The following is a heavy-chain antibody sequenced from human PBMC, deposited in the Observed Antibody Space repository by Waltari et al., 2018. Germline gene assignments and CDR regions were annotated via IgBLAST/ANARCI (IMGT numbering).Heavy chain of an antibody. J-gene: IGHJ6*02. D-gene: IGHD3-10*01. Sequence: QVQLQQWGAGLLKPSETLSLTCAVYGGSFSGYYWSWIRQPPGKGLEWIGEINHSGSTNYNPALKSRVTISVDTSKNQFSLKLSSVTAADTAVYYCARGVGSGSYYYYYYYGMDVWGQGTTVTVSS. CDR3: ARGVGSGSYYYYYYYGMDV. CDR1: GGSFSGYY. CDR2: INHSGST. V-gene: IGHV4-34*01.